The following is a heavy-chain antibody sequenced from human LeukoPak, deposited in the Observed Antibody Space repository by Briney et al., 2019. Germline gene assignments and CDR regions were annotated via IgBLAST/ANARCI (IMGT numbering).Heavy chain of an antibody. J-gene: IGHJ3*02. CDR1: GGSFSGYY. D-gene: IGHD6-19*01. V-gene: IGHV4-34*01. CDR2: INHSGST. CDR3: ASAAVAGSAFDI. Sequence: SETLSLTCAVYGGSFSGYYWSWIRQPPGKRLEWIGEINHSGSTNYNPSLKSQVTISVDTSKNQFSLKLSSVTAADTAVYYCASAAVAGSAFDIWGQGTMVTVSS.